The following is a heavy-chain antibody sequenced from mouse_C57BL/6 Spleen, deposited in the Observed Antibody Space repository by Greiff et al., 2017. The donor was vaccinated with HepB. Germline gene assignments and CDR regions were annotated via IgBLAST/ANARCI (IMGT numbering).Heavy chain of an antibody. Sequence: VQLQQSGAELVRPGASVKLSCKASGYTFTDYYINWVKQRPGQGLEWIARIYPGSGNTYYNEKFKGKATLTAEKSSSTAYMQLSSLTSEDSAVYVGARGEGANWVQGTLVTVSA. CDR2: IYPGSGNT. CDR1: GYTFTDYY. CDR3: ARGEGAN. J-gene: IGHJ3*01. V-gene: IGHV1-76*01.